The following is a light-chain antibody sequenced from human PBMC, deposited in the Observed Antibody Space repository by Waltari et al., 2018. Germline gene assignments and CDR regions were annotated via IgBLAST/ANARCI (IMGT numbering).Light chain of an antibody. Sequence: EIVLTQSPATLSLSPGERATLSCRTSQSVSNYLAWYQQKPGQAPRLLIYDAANRATGIPARFSGSGSGTDFTLTIISLEPEDFAVYYCQQRSYWLTFGGGTKVEIK. V-gene: IGKV3-11*01. J-gene: IGKJ4*01. CDR3: QQRSYWLT. CDR1: QSVSNY. CDR2: DAA.